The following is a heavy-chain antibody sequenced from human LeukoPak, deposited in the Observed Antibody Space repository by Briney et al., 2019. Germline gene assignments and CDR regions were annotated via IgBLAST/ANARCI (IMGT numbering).Heavy chain of an antibody. CDR3: ARCEQWLVRAFDY. CDR1: GFTFSSYG. Sequence: GGSLRLSCAASGFTFSSYGMHWVRQAPGKGLEWVAVIWYDGSNKYYADSAKGRFTISRDNSKNTLYLQMNSLRAEDTAVYYCARCEQWLVRAFDYWGQGTLVTVSS. D-gene: IGHD6-19*01. CDR2: IWYDGSNK. V-gene: IGHV3-33*01. J-gene: IGHJ4*02.